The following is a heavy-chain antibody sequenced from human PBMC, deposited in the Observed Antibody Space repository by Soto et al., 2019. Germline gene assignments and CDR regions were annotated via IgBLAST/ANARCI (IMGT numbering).Heavy chain of an antibody. D-gene: IGHD3-22*01. CDR1: GFTFADYA. CDR3: AKDHMWGGDSSPYYFDD. J-gene: IGHJ4*02. Sequence: EVQLVESGGGLVQPGRSLRLSCAASGFTFADYALHWVRQAPGKGLEWVSGISWNSGSTGYADSVKGRFIVSRDNAKNSLYLQMNRLRAEDTAWYYCAKDHMWGGDSSPYYFDDWGQGTLVTVSS. CDR2: ISWNSGST. V-gene: IGHV3-9*01.